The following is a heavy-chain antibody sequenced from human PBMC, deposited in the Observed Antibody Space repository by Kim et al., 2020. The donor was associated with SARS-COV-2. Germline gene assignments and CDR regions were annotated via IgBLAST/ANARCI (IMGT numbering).Heavy chain of an antibody. J-gene: IGHJ3*02. V-gene: IGHV4-34*01. CDR1: GGSFSGYY. CDR2: INHSGST. CDR3: ASEVVPAALPTGDAFDI. D-gene: IGHD2-2*01. Sequence: SETLSLTCAVYGGSFSGYYWSWIRQPPGKGLEWIGEINHSGSTNYNPSLKSRVTISVDTSKNQFSLKLSSVTAADTAVYYCASEVVPAALPTGDAFDIWGQGTMVTVSS.